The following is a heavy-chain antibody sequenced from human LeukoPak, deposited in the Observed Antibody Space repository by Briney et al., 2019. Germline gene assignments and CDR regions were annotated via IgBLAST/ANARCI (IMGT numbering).Heavy chain of an antibody. D-gene: IGHD5-18*01. CDR2: IYHSGST. V-gene: IGHV4-38-2*02. Sequence: PSETLSLTCTVSGYSISSGYYWGWIRQPPGKGLEWIGSIYHSGSTYYNPSLKSRVTISVDTSKNQFSLKLSSVTAADTAVYFCARRGYSYGNFDYWGQRTLVTVSS. J-gene: IGHJ4*02. CDR3: ARRGYSYGNFDY. CDR1: GYSISSGYY.